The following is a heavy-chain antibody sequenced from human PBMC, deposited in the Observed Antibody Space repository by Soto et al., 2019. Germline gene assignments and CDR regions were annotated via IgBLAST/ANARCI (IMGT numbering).Heavy chain of an antibody. CDR3: ASVPNMRYCSGGSCQFGY. Sequence: QVPLVQSGAEVKKPGASVKVSCKASGYTFTSYGISWVRQAPGQGLEWMGWISAYNGNTNYAQKLQGRVTMTTDTSTSTAYMELRSLRSDDTAVYYCASVPNMRYCSGGSCQFGYWGQGTLVTVSS. V-gene: IGHV1-18*01. J-gene: IGHJ4*02. CDR2: ISAYNGNT. CDR1: GYTFTSYG. D-gene: IGHD2-15*01.